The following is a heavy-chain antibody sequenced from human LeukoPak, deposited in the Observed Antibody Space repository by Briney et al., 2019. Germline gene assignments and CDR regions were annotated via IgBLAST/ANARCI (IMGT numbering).Heavy chain of an antibody. CDR2: IIPILGIA. CDR1: GGTFSSYA. Sequence: SVKVSCKASGGTFSSYAISWVRQAPGQGLEWMGRIIPILGIANYAQKFQGRVTITADKSTSTAYVELSSLRSEDTAVYYCARVGGMSSGWYDDAFDIWGQGAMVTVSS. V-gene: IGHV1-69*04. CDR3: ARVGGMSSGWYDDAFDI. J-gene: IGHJ3*02. D-gene: IGHD6-19*01.